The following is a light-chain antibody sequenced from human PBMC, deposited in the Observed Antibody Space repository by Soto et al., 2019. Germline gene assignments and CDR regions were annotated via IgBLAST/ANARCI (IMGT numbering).Light chain of an antibody. CDR2: DAS. V-gene: IGKV3-15*01. CDR3: QQYHNWPIP. J-gene: IGKJ5*01. Sequence: EIVLTQYPATLSLSPGERATLSCRASQSVSSYLAWYQQKPGQAPRLLIYDASTRATGISARFSGSGSGTEFTLTISSLQSEDFAVYYCQQYHNWPIPFGQGTRPEIK. CDR1: QSVSSY.